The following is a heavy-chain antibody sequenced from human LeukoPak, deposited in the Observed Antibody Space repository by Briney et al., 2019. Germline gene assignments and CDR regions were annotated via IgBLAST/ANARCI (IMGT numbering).Heavy chain of an antibody. CDR3: AVREGASYSGRFDY. CDR2: ISGSGGVT. D-gene: IGHD1-26*01. J-gene: IGHJ4*02. V-gene: IGHV3-23*01. CDR1: GFTFSNYA. Sequence: GGSLRLSCAASGFTFSNYAMNWVRQAPGKGLEWVSAISGSGGVTFYADSMKGRFTISRDNTKNTLYLQMNSLRAEDTAVYFCAVREGASYSGRFDYWGQGTLVTVSS.